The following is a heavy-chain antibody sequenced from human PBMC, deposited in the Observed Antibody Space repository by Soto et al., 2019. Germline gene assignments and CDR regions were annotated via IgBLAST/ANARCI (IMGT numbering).Heavy chain of an antibody. CDR3: ARGGSGQHPPRYYFDY. CDR2: INHSGST. V-gene: IGHV4-34*01. D-gene: IGHD3-3*01. J-gene: IGHJ4*02. Sequence: SETLSLTCAVYGGSFSGYYWSWIRQPPGKGLEWIGEINHSGSTNYNPSLKSRVTISVDTSKNQFSLKLSSVTAADTAVYYCARGGSGQHPPRYYFDYWGQGTLVTVSS. CDR1: GGSFSGYY.